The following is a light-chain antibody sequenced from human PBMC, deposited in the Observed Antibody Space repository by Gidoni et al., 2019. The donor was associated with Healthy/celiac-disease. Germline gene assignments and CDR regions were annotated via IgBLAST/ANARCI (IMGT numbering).Light chain of an antibody. CDR3: QSYDSCLSGSVV. V-gene: IGLV1-40*01. CDR2: GNS. Sequence: QPVLTQPPPVSGAPGQRVTISCTGSSANIGAGYDVHWYQQLPGTAPNLPILGNSNRPSGVPDRFSGSKSGTSASLAITGLQAEDEADYSCQSYDSCLSGSVVFGGGTKLTVL. CDR1: SANIGAGYD. J-gene: IGLJ2*01.